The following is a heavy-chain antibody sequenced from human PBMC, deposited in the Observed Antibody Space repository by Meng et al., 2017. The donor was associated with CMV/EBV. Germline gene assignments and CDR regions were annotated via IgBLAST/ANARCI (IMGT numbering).Heavy chain of an antibody. Sequence: VSCKASGYSFTSYYMHWVRQAPGQGLEWMGIINPSGGSTSYAQKFQGRVTVTRDTSTSTVYMELSSLRSEDTAVYYCARTRMFWLVNWGQGTLVTVSS. V-gene: IGHV1-46*01. J-gene: IGHJ4*02. CDR1: GYSFTSYY. CDR3: ARTRMFWLVN. D-gene: IGHD2-21*01. CDR2: INPSGGST.